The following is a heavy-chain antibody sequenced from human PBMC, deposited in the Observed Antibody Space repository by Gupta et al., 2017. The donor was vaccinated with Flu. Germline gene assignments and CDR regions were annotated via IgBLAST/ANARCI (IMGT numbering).Heavy chain of an antibody. D-gene: IGHD3-16*01. J-gene: IGHJ4*02. Sequence: QVQLQQWGAGLLKHSETLSLTCAVYGGSFSGYYWSWIRQPPGKGLEWIGEINHSGSTNYNPSLKSRVTISVDTSKNQFSLKLSSVTAADTAVYYCARGSGLALDYWGQGTLVTVSS. CDR1: GGSFSGYY. V-gene: IGHV4-34*01. CDR2: INHSGST. CDR3: ARGSGLALDY.